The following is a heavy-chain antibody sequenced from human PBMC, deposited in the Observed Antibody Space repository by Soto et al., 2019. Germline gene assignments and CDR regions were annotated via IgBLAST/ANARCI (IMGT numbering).Heavy chain of an antibody. CDR2: ISDSGDRT. V-gene: IGHV3-23*01. CDR1: GLTLSMSA. Sequence: GGSLRLSCASSGLTLSMSAVNWVRQAPGKGLEWVSYISDSGDRTYYADSVKGRFTISRDRSKNTVSLQMDSLRAEDTAVYYCAKDRGIIVKAGDAFDVWGQGTKVTVSS. CDR3: AKDRGIIVKAGDAFDV. D-gene: IGHD3-16*02. J-gene: IGHJ3*01.